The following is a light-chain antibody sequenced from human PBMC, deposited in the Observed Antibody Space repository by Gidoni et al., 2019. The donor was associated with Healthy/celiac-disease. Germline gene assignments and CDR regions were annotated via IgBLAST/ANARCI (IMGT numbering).Light chain of an antibody. Sequence: DIVMTQSPLSLPVTPGEPASISCRSSPSLLHSNGYNYLDWYLQKPGQSPQLLIYLGSNRASGVPDRFSGSGSGTDFTLKISRVEAEDVGVYDCMQALQTPLFTLGPGTKVDI. CDR2: LGS. J-gene: IGKJ3*01. CDR3: MQALQTPLFT. V-gene: IGKV2-28*01. CDR1: PSLLHSNGYNY.